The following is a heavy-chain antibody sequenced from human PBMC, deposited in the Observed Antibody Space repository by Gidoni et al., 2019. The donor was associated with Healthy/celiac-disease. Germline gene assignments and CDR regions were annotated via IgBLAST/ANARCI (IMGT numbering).Heavy chain of an antibody. V-gene: IGHV3-23*01. Sequence: EVQLLESGGGLVQPGGSLRLSCAASGFTFSSYALSWVRQAPGTGLEVVSAISGSGGGTYYADSVKGRFTISRDNSKNTLYLQMNSLRAEDTAVYYCAKWWGAVADQSRLDWGQGTLVTVSS. J-gene: IGHJ4*02. D-gene: IGHD6-19*01. CDR3: AKWWGAVADQSRLD. CDR2: ISGSGGGT. CDR1: GFTFSSYA.